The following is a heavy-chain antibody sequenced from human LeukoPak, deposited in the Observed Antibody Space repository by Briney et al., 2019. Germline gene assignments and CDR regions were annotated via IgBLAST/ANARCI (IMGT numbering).Heavy chain of an antibody. CDR2: INHSGST. Sequence: SETLSLTCAVYGGSFSGYYWSWIRQPPGKGLEWIGEINHSGSTNYNPSLKSRVTISVDTSKNQFSLKLSSVTAADTAVYYCARASRGYWGQGTLVTASS. CDR1: GGSFSGYY. V-gene: IGHV4-34*01. D-gene: IGHD6-13*01. J-gene: IGHJ4*02. CDR3: ARASRGY.